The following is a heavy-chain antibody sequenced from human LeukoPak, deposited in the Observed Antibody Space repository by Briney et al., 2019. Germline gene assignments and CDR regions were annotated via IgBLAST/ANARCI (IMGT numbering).Heavy chain of an antibody. V-gene: IGHV3-9*01. CDR3: AKAEGFFGGYYDH. Sequence: GGSLRLSCAASGFMFDDYAMHWVRQAPGKGLEWVSGISWNSGSIDYADSVKGRFTISRDSAKNSLYLQMNSLRAEDTAFYYCAKAEGFFGGYYDHWGQGTLVTVSS. CDR2: ISWNSGSI. D-gene: IGHD4-23*01. J-gene: IGHJ4*02. CDR1: GFMFDDYA.